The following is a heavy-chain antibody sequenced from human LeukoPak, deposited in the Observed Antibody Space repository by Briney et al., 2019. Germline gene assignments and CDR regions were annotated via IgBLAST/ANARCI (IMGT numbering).Heavy chain of an antibody. D-gene: IGHD3-10*01. J-gene: IGHJ6*02. V-gene: IGHV1-58*02. CDR3: AASLRVGDYYYYYGMDV. Sequence: ASVKVSCKASGFTFTSSAMQWVRQARGQRLEWIGWIVVGSCNTNYAQKFQERVTITRDMSTSTAYMELSSLRSEDTAVYYCAASLRVGDYYYYYGMDVWGQGTTVTVSS. CDR2: IVVGSCNT. CDR1: GFTFTSSA.